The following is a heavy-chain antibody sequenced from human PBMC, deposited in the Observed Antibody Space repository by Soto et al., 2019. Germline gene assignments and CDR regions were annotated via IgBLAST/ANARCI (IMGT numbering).Heavy chain of an antibody. V-gene: IGHV3-33*06. CDR1: GFTFSSYG. D-gene: IGHD3-10*01. Sequence: GGSLRLSCAASGFTFSSYGMHWVRQAPGKGLEWVAVIWYDGSNKYYADYVKGRFTISRDNSKNTLYLQMNSLRAEDTAVYYCAKVNYYGSGDPTYYYYYGMDVWGQGTTVTVSS. J-gene: IGHJ6*02. CDR2: IWYDGSNK. CDR3: AKVNYYGSGDPTYYYYYGMDV.